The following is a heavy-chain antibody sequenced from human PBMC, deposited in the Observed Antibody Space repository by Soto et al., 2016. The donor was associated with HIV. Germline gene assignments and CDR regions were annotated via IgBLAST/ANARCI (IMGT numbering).Heavy chain of an antibody. CDR3: ARDYVWGSYRYTGGYFDY. CDR2: MNPNSGNT. V-gene: IGHV1-8*03. D-gene: IGHD3-16*02. CDR1: GYTFTSYD. Sequence: QVQLVQSGAEVKKPGASVKVSCKASGYTFTSYDINWVRQATGQGLEWMGWMNPNSGNTGYAQKFQGRVTITRNTSISTAYMELSSLRSEDTAVYYCARDYVWGSYRYTGGYFDYWGQGTLVTVSS. J-gene: IGHJ4*02.